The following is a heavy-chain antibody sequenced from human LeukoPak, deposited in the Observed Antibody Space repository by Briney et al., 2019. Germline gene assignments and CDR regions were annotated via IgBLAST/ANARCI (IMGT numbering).Heavy chain of an antibody. J-gene: IGHJ6*03. CDR3: ARVFDSGRFYYYIDV. D-gene: IGHD3-10*01. Sequence: SETLSLTCSVSGGSISGSYFWSWIRQPPGKGLEWTGHIYHSGNTYYNPSLKSRVAISVDRSKNQFSLKLSSVTAPDTAVYYCARVFDSGRFYYYIDVWGKGTTVTVSS. V-gene: IGHV4-30-2*01. CDR1: GGSISGSYF. CDR2: IYHSGNT.